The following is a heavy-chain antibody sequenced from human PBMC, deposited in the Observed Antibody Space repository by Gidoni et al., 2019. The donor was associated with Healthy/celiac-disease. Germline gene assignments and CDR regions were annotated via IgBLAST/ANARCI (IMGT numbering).Heavy chain of an antibody. D-gene: IGHD3-3*01. V-gene: IGHV3-43*01. CDR3: AKDGSYYDFWSGYFDY. Sequence: EVQLVESGGVVVQPGGSLRLSCAASGFTFDAYTMHWVRQAPGKGLEWVSLISWDGGSTYYADSVKGRFTISRDNSKNSLYLQMNSLRTEDTALYYCAKDGSYYDFWSGYFDYWGQGTLVTVSS. J-gene: IGHJ4*02. CDR1: GFTFDAYT. CDR2: ISWDGGST.